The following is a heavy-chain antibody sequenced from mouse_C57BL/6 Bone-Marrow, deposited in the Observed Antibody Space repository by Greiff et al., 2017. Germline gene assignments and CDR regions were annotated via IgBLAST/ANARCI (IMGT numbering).Heavy chain of an antibody. Sequence: QVQLKESGAELARPGASVKLSCKASGYTFTSYGISWVKQRPGQGLEWIGEIYPRSGNTYYTEKFKGKATLTADKSSSTAYMELRSLTSEDTAVYSCARRAYYGSSYGAMDYWGQGTSVTVSA. V-gene: IGHV1-81*01. CDR2: IYPRSGNT. D-gene: IGHD1-1*01. CDR1: GYTFTSYG. J-gene: IGHJ4*01. CDR3: ARRAYYGSSYGAMDY.